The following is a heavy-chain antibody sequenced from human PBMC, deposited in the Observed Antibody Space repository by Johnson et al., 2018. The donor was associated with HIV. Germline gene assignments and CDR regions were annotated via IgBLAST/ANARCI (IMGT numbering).Heavy chain of an antibody. J-gene: IGHJ3*02. D-gene: IGHD1-26*01. CDR3: ARDVVSDGTYPPDAFDI. CDR1: GFIVSSNY. V-gene: IGHV3-53*01. CDR2: IYSGGSI. Sequence: VHLVESGGGLVQPVGPLRLSCAVSGFIVSSNYMSWVRQAPGKGLEWVSVIYSGGSIYFADSVKGRFTISRDNSKNTLYLQMNSLRAEDTAVYYCARDVVSDGTYPPDAFDIWGQGTMVTVSS.